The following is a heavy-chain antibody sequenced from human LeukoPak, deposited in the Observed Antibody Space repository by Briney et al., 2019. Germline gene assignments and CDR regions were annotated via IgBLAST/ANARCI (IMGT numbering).Heavy chain of an antibody. CDR3: ARDSGLLWFGELDY. CDR1: GFTFSSYS. D-gene: IGHD3-10*01. J-gene: IGHJ4*02. V-gene: IGHV3-21*01. Sequence: GGSLRLSCAASGFTFSSYSMNGVRQAPGKGLEWVSSISSSSSYIYYADSVKGRFTISRDNAKNSLYLQMNSLRAEDTAVYYCARDSGLLWFGELDYWGQGTLVTVSS. CDR2: ISSSSSYI.